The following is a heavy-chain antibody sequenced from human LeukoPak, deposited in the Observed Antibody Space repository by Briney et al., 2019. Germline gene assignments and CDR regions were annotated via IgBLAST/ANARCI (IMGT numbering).Heavy chain of an antibody. D-gene: IGHD3-3*01. CDR3: ARVFWSAYSYFDY. CDR2: IYHSGST. CDR1: GVSISSSNSY. V-gene: IGHV4-39*07. Sequence: PSETLSLTCTVSGVSISSSNSYWGWIRQPPGKGLEWIGSIYHSGSTYYNPSLKSRVTISVDTSKNQFSLKLSSVTAADTAVYYCARVFWSAYSYFDYWGQGTLVTVSS. J-gene: IGHJ4*02.